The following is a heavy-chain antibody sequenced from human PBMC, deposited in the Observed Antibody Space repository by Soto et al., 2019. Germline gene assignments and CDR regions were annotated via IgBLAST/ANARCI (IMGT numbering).Heavy chain of an antibody. CDR2: IKQDGSEK. CDR3: LREYCSGGSCQGYFQH. CDR1: GFTFSNYW. V-gene: IGHV3-7*04. J-gene: IGHJ1*01. D-gene: IGHD2-15*01. Sequence: GGSLRLSCAASGFTFSNYWMTWVRQAPGKGLEWVANIKQDGSEKYYVDSVKGRFTISRDNAKNVLYLQMNSLRAEDTAVYYCLREYCSGGSCQGYFQHWGQGTLVTVSS.